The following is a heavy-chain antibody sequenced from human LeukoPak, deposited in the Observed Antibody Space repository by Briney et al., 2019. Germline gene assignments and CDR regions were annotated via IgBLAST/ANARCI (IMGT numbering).Heavy chain of an antibody. CDR3: ARDPIFGVVTTFDY. CDR2: INWNGGST. D-gene: IGHD3-3*01. Sequence: SGGSLRLSCAASGFTFDDYGMSWVRQAPGKGLEWVSGINWNGGSTGYADSVKGRFTISRDNAKNSLYLQMNSQRAEDTALYYCARDPIFGVVTTFDYWGQGTLVTVSS. CDR1: GFTFDDYG. J-gene: IGHJ4*02. V-gene: IGHV3-20*04.